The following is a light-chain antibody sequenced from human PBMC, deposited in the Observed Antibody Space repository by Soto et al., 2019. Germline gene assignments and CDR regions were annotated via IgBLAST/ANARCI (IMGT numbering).Light chain of an antibody. CDR1: QSVRSSY. CDR3: QQYGGSPGT. CDR2: DAS. Sequence: EIVLTQSPGTLSLSPGERATLSCRASQSVRSSYLAWYQQKPGQAPRLLIYDASNRVTGIPDRFSGSGSGTDFTLTIGRLEPEDFAVYYCQQYGGSPGTFGQGTKVEIK. J-gene: IGKJ1*01. V-gene: IGKV3-20*01.